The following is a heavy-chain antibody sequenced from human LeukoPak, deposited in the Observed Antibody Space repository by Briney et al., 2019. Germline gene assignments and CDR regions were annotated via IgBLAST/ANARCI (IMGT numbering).Heavy chain of an antibody. Sequence: SETLSLTCTVSGGSISSSSYYWGWVLQPPVKGLEWIGSMYYSGSTYYNPSLKSRVTISVDTSKNQFSLKLSSVTAADTAVYYCARQPRDGYNPRPYYFDYWGQGTLVTVSS. CDR1: GGSISSSSYY. CDR2: MYYSGST. CDR3: ARQPRDGYNPRPYYFDY. D-gene: IGHD5-24*01. J-gene: IGHJ4*02. V-gene: IGHV4-39*01.